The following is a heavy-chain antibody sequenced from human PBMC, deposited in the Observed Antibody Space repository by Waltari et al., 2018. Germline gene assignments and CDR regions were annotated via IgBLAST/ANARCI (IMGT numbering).Heavy chain of an antibody. D-gene: IGHD3-16*02. J-gene: IGHJ4*02. V-gene: IGHV3-23*01. Sequence: EVQLLESGGGLVQPGGSLRLSCAASGFTFSSYAMSWVRQAPGKGLGWVSDIRGSGGSTYHADSVKGRFTISRDNSKNTLYLQMNSLRAEDTAIYYCAKEGYSSATDYWGQGTLVTVSS. CDR2: IRGSGGST. CDR1: GFTFSSYA. CDR3: AKEGYSSATDY.